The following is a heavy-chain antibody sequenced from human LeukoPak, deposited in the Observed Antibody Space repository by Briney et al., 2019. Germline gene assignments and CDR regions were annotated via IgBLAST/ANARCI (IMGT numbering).Heavy chain of an antibody. CDR3: ARLYVGIYYDFWSGPLDY. V-gene: IGHV3-21*01. D-gene: IGHD3-3*01. CDR1: GFTFSVYS. J-gene: IGHJ4*02. CDR2: ISDDSNYI. Sequence: PGGSLRLSCAASGFTFSVYSMSWVRQAPGKGLEWVSSISDDSNYIYYADSVEGRFTISRDNAKNSLYLQMNSLRAEDTAVYYCARLYVGIYYDFWSGPLDYWGQGTLVTVSS.